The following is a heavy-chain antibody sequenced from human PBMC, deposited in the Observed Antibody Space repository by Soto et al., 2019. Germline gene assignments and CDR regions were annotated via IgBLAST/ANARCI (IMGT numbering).Heavy chain of an antibody. J-gene: IGHJ5*02. D-gene: IGHD3-10*01. V-gene: IGHV4-30-4*01. CDR3: AREKMNYYGSGSTNWLDP. CDR2: IYYSGST. Sequence: SETLSLTCTVSGGSISSGDYYWSWIRQPPGKGLEWIGYIYYSGSTYYNPSLKSRVTISVDTSKNQFSLKLSSVTAADTAVYYCAREKMNYYGSGSTNWLDPWGQGTLVTVSS. CDR1: GGSISSGDYY.